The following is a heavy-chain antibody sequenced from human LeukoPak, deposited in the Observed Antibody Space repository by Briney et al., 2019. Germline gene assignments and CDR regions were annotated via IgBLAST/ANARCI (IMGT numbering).Heavy chain of an antibody. D-gene: IGHD2-8*02. CDR3: AKSGGELAFDY. J-gene: IGHJ4*02. Sequence: PGRSLRLSCAASGFTFSSYVMHWVRQAPGKGLEWVAVISYDGSNKYYADSVKGRFTISGDNSKNTLYLQMNSLRAEDTAVYYCAKSGGELAFDYWGQGTLVTVSS. CDR2: ISYDGSNK. CDR1: GFTFSSYV. V-gene: IGHV3-30*18.